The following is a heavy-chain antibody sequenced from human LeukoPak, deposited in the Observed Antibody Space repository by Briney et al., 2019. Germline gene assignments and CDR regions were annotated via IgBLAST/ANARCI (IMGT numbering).Heavy chain of an antibody. J-gene: IGHJ4*02. D-gene: IGHD6-13*01. Sequence: EASVKVSCKASGYTFTSYDINWVRQATGQGLEWMGWMNPNSGNTGYAQKFQGRVTMTRGTPISTAYMELSSLRSEHTAVYYCARGLYSSSQQPRWGQGTLVTVSS. CDR1: GYTFTSYD. CDR3: ARGLYSSSQQPR. CDR2: MNPNSGNT. V-gene: IGHV1-8*01.